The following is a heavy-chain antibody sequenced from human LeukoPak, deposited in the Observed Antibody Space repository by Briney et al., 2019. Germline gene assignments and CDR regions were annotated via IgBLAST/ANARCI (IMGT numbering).Heavy chain of an antibody. V-gene: IGHV3-23*01. Sequence: GETLRLSCAASGFTFSSHGMNWVRQAPGKGLEWVSGIRGSGGNTYYADSVKGRFTISRDNSKNTLYLQMNSLRAEDTAVYYCAKDDNYIRFLSWGQGTLVTVSS. CDR3: AKDDNYIRFLS. D-gene: IGHD3-16*01. CDR2: IRGSGGNT. J-gene: IGHJ5*02. CDR1: GFTFSSHG.